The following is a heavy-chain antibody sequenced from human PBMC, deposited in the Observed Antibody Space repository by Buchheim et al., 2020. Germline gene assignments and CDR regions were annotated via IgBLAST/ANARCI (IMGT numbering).Heavy chain of an antibody. Sequence: EVQLVESGGDLFQPGGSLRLSCAASRFSFSSYWMNWVRQAPGKGLVWVARINSDGGLTNYADSVKGRFTFSGDNGKKTLYLQMNSLRAEDTAVYYCAAEPDSSWFDPWGQGTL. D-gene: IGHD6-13*01. CDR2: INSDGGLT. J-gene: IGHJ5*02. CDR1: RFSFSSYW. V-gene: IGHV3-74*01. CDR3: AAEPDSSWFDP.